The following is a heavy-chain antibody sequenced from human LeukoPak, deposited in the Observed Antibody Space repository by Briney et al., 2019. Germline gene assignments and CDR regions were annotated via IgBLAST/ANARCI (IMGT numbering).Heavy chain of an antibody. CDR3: ARDIDGHNRNDY. V-gene: IGHV4-31*03. J-gene: IGHJ4*02. CDR2: IFYNGGT. Sequence: SETLSLTCTVSGGSISSGGYYWCWIRQHPGKGLEWIGYIFYNGGTYYNPSLKSRITISIDRSKNQFSLKLGSVTAADTAVYYCARDIDGHNRNDYWGQGTLVTVSS. CDR1: GGSISSGGYY. D-gene: IGHD5-24*01.